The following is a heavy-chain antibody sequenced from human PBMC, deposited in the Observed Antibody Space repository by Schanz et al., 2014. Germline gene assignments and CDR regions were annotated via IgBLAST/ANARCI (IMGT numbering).Heavy chain of an antibody. D-gene: IGHD6-13*01. CDR2: ISGTTTYT. CDR3: AREQIMAAAGLVDY. J-gene: IGHJ4*01. CDR1: GFTFSSYA. V-gene: IGHV3-11*05. Sequence: VQLLESGGGLVQPGGSLRLSCAASGFTFSSYAMSWIRQAPGKGLEWVSYISGTTTYTNYADSVKGRFTISRDNAKNSLYLQMNSLRAEDTAVYYCAREQIMAAAGLVDYWGRGTLVTVSS.